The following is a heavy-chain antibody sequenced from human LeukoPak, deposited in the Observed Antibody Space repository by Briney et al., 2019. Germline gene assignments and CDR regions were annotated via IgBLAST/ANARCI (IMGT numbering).Heavy chain of an antibody. CDR3: ARGDYYYDSSGYPPPLDY. D-gene: IGHD3-22*01. V-gene: IGHV4-31*03. CDR2: IYYSGST. Sequence: PSETLSLTCTVSGGSISSGGYYWSWIRQHPGKGLEWIGYIYYSGSTYYNPSLKSRVTISVDTSKNQFSLKLSTVTAADTAVYYCARGDYYYDSSGYPPPLDYWGQGTLVTVSS. J-gene: IGHJ4*02. CDR1: GGSISSGGYY.